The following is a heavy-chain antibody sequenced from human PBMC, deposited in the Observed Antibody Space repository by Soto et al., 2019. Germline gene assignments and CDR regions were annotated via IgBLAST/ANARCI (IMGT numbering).Heavy chain of an antibody. CDR1: GFTFSSYA. D-gene: IGHD5-12*01. CDR3: AKSIPRDNSGYDCWAFDI. V-gene: IGHV3-23*01. J-gene: IGHJ3*02. Sequence: GGSLRLSCAASGFTFSSYAMSWVRQAPGKGLEWVSAISGSGGSTYYADSVKGRFTISRDNSKNTLYLQMNSLRAEDKAVYYCAKSIPRDNSGYDCWAFDIWGQGTMVTVSS. CDR2: ISGSGGST.